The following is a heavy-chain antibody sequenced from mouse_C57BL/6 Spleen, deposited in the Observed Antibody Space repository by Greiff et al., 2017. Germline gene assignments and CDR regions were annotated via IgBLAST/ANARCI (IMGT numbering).Heavy chain of an antibody. D-gene: IGHD1-1*01. CDR2: ISRGSSTI. J-gene: IGHJ1*03. CDR1: GFTFSDYG. CDR3: ARFRHYSSSYWYVDV. V-gene: IGHV5-17*01. Sequence: DVHLVESGGGLVKPGGSLKLSCAASGFTFSDYGMHWVRQAPEKGLEWVAYISRGSSTIYYADTVKGRFTISSATAKNTLCLQMTSMRSEDTAMYYCARFRHYSSSYWYVDVWGTGTTVTVAS.